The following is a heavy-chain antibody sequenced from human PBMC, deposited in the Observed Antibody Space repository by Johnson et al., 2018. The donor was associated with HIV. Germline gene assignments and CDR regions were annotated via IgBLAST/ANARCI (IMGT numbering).Heavy chain of an antibody. Sequence: VQLVESGGGVVRPGGSPRLSCAASGFTFDDYGMSWVRQVPGKGLEWVSGINWNGGSTGYADSVKGRFTISRDNVKNSLYLQMNSLRAEDTALYYCARSRGGGDYAPEAFDIWGQGTVVTVSS. D-gene: IGHD4-17*01. CDR2: INWNGGST. J-gene: IGHJ3*02. V-gene: IGHV3-20*04. CDR1: GFTFDDYG. CDR3: ARSRGGGDYAPEAFDI.